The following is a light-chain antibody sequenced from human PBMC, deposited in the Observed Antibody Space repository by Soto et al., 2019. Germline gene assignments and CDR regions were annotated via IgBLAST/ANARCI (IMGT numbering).Light chain of an antibody. CDR1: NIDIGDYF. CDR3: SSYTGTNTWV. J-gene: IGLJ3*02. Sequence: QSALTQPASVSGSPGQSITISCTGTNIDIGDYFVSWLQQHPGKAPKSLIYDVSNRSSGVPNRYSGSKSGNTASLNISGLQAEDEAYYYGSSYTGTNTWVFGGGTKLTVL. CDR2: DVS. V-gene: IGLV2-14*03.